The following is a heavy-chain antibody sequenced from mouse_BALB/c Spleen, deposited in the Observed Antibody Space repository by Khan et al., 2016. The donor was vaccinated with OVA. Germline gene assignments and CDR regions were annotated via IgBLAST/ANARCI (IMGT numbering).Heavy chain of an antibody. CDR2: IWAGGSK. D-gene: IGHD2-12*01. CDR1: GFSLTDYA. V-gene: IGHV2-6-5*01. Sequence: QVQLKQSGPGLVAPSQSLSITCTVSGFSLTDYAVSWMRQPPGKGLEWLGVIWAGGSKYYNSALKPRLSITKDNSKSQVSLKMTSLQPNETAMYYSAKDPPSYSVRYWGQGTTVTVSS. J-gene: IGHJ4*01. CDR3: AKDPPSYSVRY.